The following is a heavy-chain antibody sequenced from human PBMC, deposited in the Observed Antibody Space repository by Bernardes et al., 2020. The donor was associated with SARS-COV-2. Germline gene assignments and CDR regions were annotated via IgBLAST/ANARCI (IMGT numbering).Heavy chain of an antibody. CDR3: ARDPATYYDILTGYRANGDAFDI. D-gene: IGHD3-9*01. Sequence: GGSLRLSCAASGFTFSSYSMNWVRQAPGKGLEWVSSISSSSSYIYYADSVKGRFTISRDNAKNSLYLQMNSLRAEDTAVYYCARDPATYYDILTGYRANGDAFDIWGQGTMVTVSS. CDR1: GFTFSSYS. J-gene: IGHJ3*02. V-gene: IGHV3-21*01. CDR2: ISSSSSYI.